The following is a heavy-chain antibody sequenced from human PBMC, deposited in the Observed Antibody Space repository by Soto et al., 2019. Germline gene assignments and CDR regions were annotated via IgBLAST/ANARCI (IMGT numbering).Heavy chain of an antibody. CDR1: GGTVSSYT. V-gene: IGHV1-69*02. D-gene: IGHD6-13*01. J-gene: IGHJ4*02. CDR3: ARGGIAAEPIDY. CDR2: IIPILGIA. Sequence: SVKVSCRASGGTVSSYTISWVRQAPGQGLEWMGRIIPILGIANYAQKFQGRVTITADKSTSTAYMELSSLRSEDTAVYYCARGGIAAEPIDYWGQGTLVTVSS.